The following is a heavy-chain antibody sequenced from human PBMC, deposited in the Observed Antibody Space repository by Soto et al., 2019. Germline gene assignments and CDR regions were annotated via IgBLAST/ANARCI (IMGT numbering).Heavy chain of an antibody. CDR3: AKDRGKTVTTYGMDV. D-gene: IGHD4-4*01. V-gene: IGHV3-43D*04. CDR2: ISWDGGST. Sequence: PGGSLRLSCAASGFTFDDYAMHWVRQAPGKGLEWVSLISWDGGSTYYADSVKGRFTISRDNSKNSLYLQMNSLRAEDTALYYCAKDRGKTVTTYGMDVWGQETTVTVSS. CDR1: GFTFDDYA. J-gene: IGHJ6*02.